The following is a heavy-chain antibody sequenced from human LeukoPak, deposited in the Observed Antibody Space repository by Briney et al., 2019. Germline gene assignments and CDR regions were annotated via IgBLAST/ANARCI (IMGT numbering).Heavy chain of an antibody. CDR3: ARGGDVQYCSSTSCYYYYMDV. Sequence: ASVKVSCKASGGTFSSYAISWVRQAPGQGLEWMGGIIPIFGTANYAQKFQGRVTITTDESTSTAYMELSSLRSEDTAVYYCARGGDVQYCSSTSCYYYYMDVWAKGPRSPSP. V-gene: IGHV1-69*05. J-gene: IGHJ6*03. D-gene: IGHD2-2*01. CDR2: IIPIFGTA. CDR1: GGTFSSYA.